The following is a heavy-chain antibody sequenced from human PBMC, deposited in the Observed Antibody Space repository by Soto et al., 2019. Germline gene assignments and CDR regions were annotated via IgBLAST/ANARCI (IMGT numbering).Heavy chain of an antibody. CDR2: IIPIFGTA. D-gene: IGHD3-22*01. J-gene: IGHJ4*02. CDR1: GGTFSSYA. Sequence: QVQLVQSGAEVKKPGSSVKVSCKASGGTFSSYAISWVRQAPGQGLEWMGGIIPIFGTANYAQKFQGRVTITADESTRTAYMELSRLRSEDTAVYYCASEYYYDSSGFTSYFDYWGQGTLVTVSS. CDR3: ASEYYYDSSGFTSYFDY. V-gene: IGHV1-69*01.